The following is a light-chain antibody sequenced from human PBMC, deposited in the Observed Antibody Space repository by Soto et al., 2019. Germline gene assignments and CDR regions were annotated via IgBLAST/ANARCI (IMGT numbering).Light chain of an antibody. CDR3: QQYIDWPYT. V-gene: IGKV3-15*01. J-gene: IGKJ2*01. CDR1: QSVRSN. CDR2: GAS. Sequence: EILMTQSPATLSVSPGERVTLSCRASQSVRSNLAWYQQKPGQAPRVLIHGASARATGIPARFSGSGSGTEFTLTISSLQSEDFAVYYCQQYIDWPYTFAEGTKLEIK.